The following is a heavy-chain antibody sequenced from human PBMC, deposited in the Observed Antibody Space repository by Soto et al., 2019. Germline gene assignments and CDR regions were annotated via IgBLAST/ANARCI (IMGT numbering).Heavy chain of an antibody. CDR2: ISAYNGNT. V-gene: IGHV1-18*01. Sequence: ASVKVSCKASGYTFTSYGISWVRQAPGQGLEWMGWISAYNGNTNYAQKLQGRVTMTTDTSTSTAYMELRSLRSDDTAVYYCGITWGYYYDSSGYAYFDYWGQGTLVTVSS. CDR3: GITWGYYYDSSGYAYFDY. J-gene: IGHJ4*02. D-gene: IGHD3-22*01. CDR1: GYTFTSYG.